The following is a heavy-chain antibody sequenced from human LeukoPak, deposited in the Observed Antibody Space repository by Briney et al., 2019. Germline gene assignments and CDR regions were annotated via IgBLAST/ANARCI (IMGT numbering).Heavy chain of an antibody. D-gene: IGHD5-12*01. CDR2: INPNSGGT. V-gene: IGHV1-2*02. CDR3: ARGSIVATSWFDP. J-gene: IGHJ5*02. Sequence: ASVKVSCKPSGYTFTGYYMHWVRQAPGQGLEWMGWINPNSGGTNYAQKFQGRVTMTRDTSISTAYMELSRPRSDDTAVYYCARGSIVATSWFDPWGQGTLVTVSS. CDR1: GYTFTGYY.